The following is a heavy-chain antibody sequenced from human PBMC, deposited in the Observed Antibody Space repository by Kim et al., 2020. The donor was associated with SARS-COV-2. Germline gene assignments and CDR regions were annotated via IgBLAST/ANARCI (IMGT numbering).Heavy chain of an antibody. V-gene: IGHV5-10-1*01. CDR3: ASTPNWNEGAEGAFDI. CDR2: IDPSDSYT. J-gene: IGHJ3*02. CDR1: GYSLTSYW. Sequence: GESLKISCKGSGYSLTSYWISWVRQMPGKGLEWMGRIDPSDSYTNYSPSFQGHVTISADKSISTAYLQWSSLKASDTAMYYCASTPNWNEGAEGAFDIWGQGTMVTVSS. D-gene: IGHD1-1*01.